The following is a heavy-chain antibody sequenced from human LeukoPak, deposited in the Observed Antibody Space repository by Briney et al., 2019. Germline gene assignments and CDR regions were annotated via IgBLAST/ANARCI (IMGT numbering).Heavy chain of an antibody. D-gene: IGHD2-2*01. Sequence: SETLSLTCTVSGGSISSYYGSWIRQPPGKGLEWIGYIYYGGSTNYNPSLKSRVTISVDTSKNQFSLKLSSVTAADTAVHYCASLTSSTSGVKGRYYYYYYMDVWGKGTTVTISS. J-gene: IGHJ6*03. CDR2: IYYGGST. CDR3: ASLTSSTSGVKGRYYYYYYMDV. V-gene: IGHV4-59*01. CDR1: GGSISSYY.